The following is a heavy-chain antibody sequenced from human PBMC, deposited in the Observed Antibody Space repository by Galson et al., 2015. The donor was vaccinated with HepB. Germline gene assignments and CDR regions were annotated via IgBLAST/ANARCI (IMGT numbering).Heavy chain of an antibody. D-gene: IGHD2-2*01. CDR3: ARDSGSTSPLAAEYFQH. J-gene: IGHJ1*01. Sequence: LSLTCTVSGGSISSSSYYWGWIRQPPGKGLEWIGSIYYSGSTYYNPSLKSRVTISVDTSKNQFSLKLSSVTAADTAVYYCARDSGSTSPLAAEYFQHWGQGTLVTVSS. CDR2: IYYSGST. V-gene: IGHV4-39*07. CDR1: GGSISSSSYY.